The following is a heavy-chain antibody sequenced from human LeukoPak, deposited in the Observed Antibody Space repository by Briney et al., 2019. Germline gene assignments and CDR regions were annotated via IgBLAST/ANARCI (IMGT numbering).Heavy chain of an antibody. V-gene: IGHV3-72*01. CDR1: GFTFSDHY. J-gene: IGHJ4*02. Sequence: GGSLRLSCAASGFTFSDHYMDWVRQAPGKGLEWVGRIRKKANNYTTEYAASVKGRLTISRVDSKNSLYLQMKSLKTEDTAVYYCVKRSGNYELDYWGQGTLVTVSS. D-gene: IGHD1-26*01. CDR3: VKRSGNYELDY. CDR2: IRKKANNYTT.